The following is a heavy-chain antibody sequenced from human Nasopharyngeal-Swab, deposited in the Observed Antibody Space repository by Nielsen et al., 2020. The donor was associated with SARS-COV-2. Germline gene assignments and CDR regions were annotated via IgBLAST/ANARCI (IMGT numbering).Heavy chain of an antibody. CDR3: ARKKGHSSGWWGY. Sequence: SVKVSCKASGGTFSSYAISWVRQAPGQGLEWMGGIIPIFGTANYAQKFQGRVTITADESTSTAYMELSSLRSEDTAVYYCARKKGHSSGWWGYWGQGTLVTVSS. J-gene: IGHJ4*02. D-gene: IGHD6-19*01. CDR1: GGTFSSYA. V-gene: IGHV1-69*13. CDR2: IIPIFGTA.